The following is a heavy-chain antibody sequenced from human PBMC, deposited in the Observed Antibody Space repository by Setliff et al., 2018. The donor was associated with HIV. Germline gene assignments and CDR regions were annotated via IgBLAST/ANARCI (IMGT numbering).Heavy chain of an antibody. D-gene: IGHD2-2*01. CDR1: VVSFNAYH. V-gene: IGHV1-2*02. J-gene: IGHJ6*03. Sequence: ASVKVSCKASVVSFNAYHVHWVRQAPGQRPEWLGWINPHNGGANYAQKFQGRVTMTRDTSISTAYMELSRLRSDDTAVYYCARGDIIAVPAAIDMDVWGKGTTVTVS. CDR2: INPHNGGA. CDR3: ARGDIIAVPAAIDMDV.